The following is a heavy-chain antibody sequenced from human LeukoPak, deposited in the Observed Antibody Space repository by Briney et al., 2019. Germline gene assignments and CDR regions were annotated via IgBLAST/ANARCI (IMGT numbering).Heavy chain of an antibody. CDR2: ISWNSGSI. J-gene: IGHJ3*02. CDR3: AKGLGYCSGGSCRLVGAFDI. V-gene: IGHV3-9*01. D-gene: IGHD2-15*01. Sequence: GGSLRLSCAASGFTFDDYAMHWVRQAPGKGLEWVSGISWNSGSIGYADSVKGRFTISRDNATNSLYLQMNSLRAEDTALYYCAKGLGYCSGGSCRLVGAFDIWGQGTMVTVSS. CDR1: GFTFDDYA.